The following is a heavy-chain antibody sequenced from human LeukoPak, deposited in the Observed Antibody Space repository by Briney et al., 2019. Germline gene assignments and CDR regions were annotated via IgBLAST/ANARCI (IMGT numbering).Heavy chain of an antibody. CDR2: ISGSGTTT. CDR1: GFAFSSYA. D-gene: IGHD6-13*01. V-gene: IGHV3-23*01. Sequence: PGRSLRLSCAASGFAFSSYAMTWVRQAPGKGLEWVSDISGSGTTTYYADSVKGRFTISRDNSKNTLYLQMNSLRAEDTAVYYCAPAHSRGAGTSSFDYWGQGTLVTVSS. CDR3: APAHSRGAGTSSFDY. J-gene: IGHJ4*02.